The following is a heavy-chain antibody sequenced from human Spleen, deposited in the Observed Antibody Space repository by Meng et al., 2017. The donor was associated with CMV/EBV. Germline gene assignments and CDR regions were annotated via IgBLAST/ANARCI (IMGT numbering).Heavy chain of an antibody. D-gene: IGHD1-26*01. CDR1: GGSFNGYY. CDR2: INHSGST. CDR3: ARSPLLGGFDP. J-gene: IGHJ5*02. V-gene: IGHV4-34*01. Sequence: ETLSLTCAVYGGSFNGYYWGWIRQPPGKGLEWIGEINHSGSTTYKPSLKSRVTISLDTSNNQFSLKLSSVTAADTAVYYCARSPLLGGFDPWGQGTLVTVSS.